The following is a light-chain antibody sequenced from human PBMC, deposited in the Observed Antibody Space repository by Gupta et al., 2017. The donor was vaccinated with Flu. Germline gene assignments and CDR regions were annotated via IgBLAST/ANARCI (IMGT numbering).Light chain of an antibody. CDR2: DNS. J-gene: IGLJ3*02. V-gene: IGLV3-21*02. Sequence: SSVLTQPPSVSVAPGQTARITCGGDNIGTKSVHWYQQKPGQAPVLVVYDNSARPSGIPERFSGFNSGNTATLTISKVEAGDEADYYCQVWHSSSDHLRVFGGGTKLTVL. CDR3: QVWHSSSDHLRV. CDR1: NIGTKS.